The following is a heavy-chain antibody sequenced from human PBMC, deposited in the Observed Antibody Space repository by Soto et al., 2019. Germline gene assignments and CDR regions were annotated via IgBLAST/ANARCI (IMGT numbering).Heavy chain of an antibody. CDR2: IYYSGCI. D-gene: IGHD3-3*01. V-gene: IGHV4-61*01. CDR3: VRRHDFWCGYYLVY. CDR1: GGTVSSGSYH. Sequence: SETLSLTCTVSGGTVSSGSYHWSWIRQPPGKGREWIGYIYYSGCINYNASLKSRVTISVDPPKNQFSLKLSSVSAADTAVYYCVRRHDFWCGYYLVYWGQGTLVTVSS. J-gene: IGHJ4*02.